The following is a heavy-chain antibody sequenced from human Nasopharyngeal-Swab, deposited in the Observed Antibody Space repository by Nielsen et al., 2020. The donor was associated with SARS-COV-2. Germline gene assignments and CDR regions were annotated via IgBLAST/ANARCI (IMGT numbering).Heavy chain of an antibody. D-gene: IGHD2-2*01. CDR3: ARVVQAALGGMDV. V-gene: IGHV1-69*13. CDR2: IIPIFGTA. CDR1: GGTFSSYA. Sequence: SVKVSCKASGGTFSSYAISWVRQAPGQGLEWMGGIIPIFGTANYAQKFQGRVTITADESTSTAYMELSSLRSEDTAVYYCARVVQAALGGMDVWGQGTTVTVSS. J-gene: IGHJ6*02.